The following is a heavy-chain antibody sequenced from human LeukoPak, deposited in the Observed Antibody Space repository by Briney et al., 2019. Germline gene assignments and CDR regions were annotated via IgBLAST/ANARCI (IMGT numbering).Heavy chain of an antibody. CDR3: ARSETTRPDSFDV. CDR2: IYPGDSDT. V-gene: IGHV5-51*01. Sequence: GESLKISCEASGYMFVNYWIGWVRQVSGQGLEYMGIIYPGDSDTRYSPSFQGQVTISADKSTSTSYLQWSRLRASDTAMYYCARSETTRPDSFDVWGLGTLVTVTS. J-gene: IGHJ3*01. D-gene: IGHD1-1*01. CDR1: GYMFVNYW.